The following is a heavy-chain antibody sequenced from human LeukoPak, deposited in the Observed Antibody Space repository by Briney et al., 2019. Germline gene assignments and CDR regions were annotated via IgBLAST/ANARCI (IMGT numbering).Heavy chain of an antibody. V-gene: IGHV4-4*02. CDR2: IYHSGST. Sequence: SETLSLTCAVSGGSISSSNWWSWVRQPPGKGLEWIGEIYHSGSTNYNPSLKSRVTISVDMSKNQFSLKLSSVTAADTAVYYCARIPGYYYDSSGYYYYYYGMDVWGQGTTVTVSS. CDR1: GGSISSSNW. J-gene: IGHJ6*02. D-gene: IGHD3-22*01. CDR3: ARIPGYYYDSSGYYYYYYGMDV.